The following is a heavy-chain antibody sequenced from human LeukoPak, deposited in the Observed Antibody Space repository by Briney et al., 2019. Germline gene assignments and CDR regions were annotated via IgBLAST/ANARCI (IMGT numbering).Heavy chain of an antibody. CDR1: GFTFRSYA. D-gene: IGHD1-26*01. CDR2: ISSNGGST. Sequence: GGSLRLSCSASGFTFRSYAMHWVRQAPGKGLEYVSAISSNGGSTYYADSVKGRFTISRDNSKNTLYLQMSSLRAEDTAVYYCVKGGSSWLRPENAFDYWGQGTLVTVSS. J-gene: IGHJ4*02. V-gene: IGHV3-64D*06. CDR3: VKGGSSWLRPENAFDY.